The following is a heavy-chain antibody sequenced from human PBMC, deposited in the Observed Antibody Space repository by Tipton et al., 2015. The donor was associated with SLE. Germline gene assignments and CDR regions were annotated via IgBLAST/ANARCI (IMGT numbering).Heavy chain of an antibody. Sequence: TLSLTCTVSGGSIGEYYWTWIRQFAGKQLEWIGRIYTTGTTNYNTFLKSRLTMSIDTSKKQFSLKLSSVTAADTAVYCCASIEVAGVGYWGQGTLVTVSS. J-gene: IGHJ4*02. CDR3: ASIEVAGVGY. V-gene: IGHV4-4*07. CDR1: GGSIGEYY. D-gene: IGHD6-19*01. CDR2: IYTTGTT.